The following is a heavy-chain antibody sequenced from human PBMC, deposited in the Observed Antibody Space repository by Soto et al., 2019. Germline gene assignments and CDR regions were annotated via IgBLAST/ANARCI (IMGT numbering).Heavy chain of an antibody. V-gene: IGHV1-3*01. CDR3: ARDCTYCGGDTGREAFDI. CDR1: GYTFNIYA. D-gene: IGHD2-21*01. CDR2: MNAGNGNT. J-gene: IGHJ3*02. Sequence: QVRLEQSGADVKTPGASVKVSCQASGYTFNIYAIHWVRQAPGQRPEWMGWMNAGNGNTEYSPKFHGRVTMTRDRYARAAYMELSGLTSEDTAVYYCARDCTYCGGDTGREAFDICRQGTMVTVS.